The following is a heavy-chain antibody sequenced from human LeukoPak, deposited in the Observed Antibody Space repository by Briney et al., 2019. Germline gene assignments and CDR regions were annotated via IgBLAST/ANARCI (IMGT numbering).Heavy chain of an antibody. V-gene: IGHV5-51*01. CDR1: GYSFTSYW. D-gene: IGHD3-10*01. J-gene: IGHJ6*02. Sequence: GESLKISCKGSGYSFTSYWIGWVRQMPGKGLEWMGIIYPGGSDTRYSPSFQGQVTISADKSISTAYLQWSSLKASDTAMYYCARGGPYYYGSGKEAYYYYYGMDVWGQGTTVTVSS. CDR2: IYPGGSDT. CDR3: ARGGPYYYGSGKEAYYYYYGMDV.